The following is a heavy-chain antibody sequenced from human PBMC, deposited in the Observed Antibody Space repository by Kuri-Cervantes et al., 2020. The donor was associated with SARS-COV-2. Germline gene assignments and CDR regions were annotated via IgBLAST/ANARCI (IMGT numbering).Heavy chain of an antibody. CDR2: IIPIFGTA. CDR1: GGTFSSYA. J-gene: IGHJ6*03. D-gene: IGHD7-27*01. CDR3: ARDRGQLGIRVYYYYYADV. Sequence: SVKVSCKASGGTFSSYAISWVRQAPGQGLEWMRGIIPIFGTANYAQKFQGRVTITTDESTSTAYMELSSLRSGDTAVYYRARDRGQLGIRVYYYYYADVWGKGTTVTVSS. V-gene: IGHV1-69*05.